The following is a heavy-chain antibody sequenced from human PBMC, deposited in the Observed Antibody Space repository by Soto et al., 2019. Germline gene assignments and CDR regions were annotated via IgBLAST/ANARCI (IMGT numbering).Heavy chain of an antibody. CDR3: AKTHYDVRDY. Sequence: EVQLLESGGGLVQPGGSLRLSCAASGFSFSTYAMSWVRQAPGKGLEWVSAINCCGGSTYCADSVKGRFTISRDDSKNTLYLQMNSLRAEDTAVYYCAKTHYDVRDYWGQGTLVTVSS. J-gene: IGHJ4*02. CDR1: GFSFSTYA. CDR2: INCCGGST. D-gene: IGHD3-3*01. V-gene: IGHV3-23*01.